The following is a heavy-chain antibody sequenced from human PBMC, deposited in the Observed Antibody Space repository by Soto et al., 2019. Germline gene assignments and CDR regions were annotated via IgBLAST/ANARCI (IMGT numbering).Heavy chain of an antibody. CDR1: GYTFTSYY. V-gene: IGHV1-46*01. CDR2: IHPSGGNT. CDR3: ARDDGDFPFDY. D-gene: IGHD4-17*01. J-gene: IGHJ4*02. Sequence: ASVKVSCKAPGYTFTSYYMNWVRQALGQGLEWMGMIHPSGGNTNYAQMFQGRVTMTRDTSTSTVYMELSSLRSEDTAVYYCARDDGDFPFDYWGQGTLVTVSS.